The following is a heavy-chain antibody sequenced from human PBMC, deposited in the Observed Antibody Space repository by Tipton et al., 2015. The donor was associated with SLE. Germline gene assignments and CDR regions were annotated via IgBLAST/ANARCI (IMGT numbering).Heavy chain of an antibody. Sequence: GSLRLSCSASGFSFSYHGMHWVRQAPGKGLEWVSFIQYDASKKYHADSVRGRFTISRDNSKSMLYLQMNSLRAEDTAVYYCVKESYDNGDHWGQGTLVTVSS. CDR2: IQYDASKK. V-gene: IGHV3-30*02. J-gene: IGHJ4*02. CDR1: GFSFSYHG. D-gene: IGHD3-22*01. CDR3: VKESYDNGDH.